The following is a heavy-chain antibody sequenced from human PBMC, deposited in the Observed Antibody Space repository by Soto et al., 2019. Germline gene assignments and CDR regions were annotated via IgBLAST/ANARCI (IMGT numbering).Heavy chain of an antibody. CDR2: INTNNGGA. J-gene: IGHJ5*02. V-gene: IGHV1-2*02. Sequence: QVQLVQSGAEVKKPGASVKVSCKASGYTFTDYHIHWVRQAPGQGLEFMGWINTNNGGAGSAQQFQGRVTVTRDTSIATVYMELSTLRSDDTALYYCARERGSDTLQPSDTWFDTWGQGTLITVSS. CDR1: GYTFTDYH. CDR3: ARERGSDTLQPSDTWFDT. D-gene: IGHD6-25*01.